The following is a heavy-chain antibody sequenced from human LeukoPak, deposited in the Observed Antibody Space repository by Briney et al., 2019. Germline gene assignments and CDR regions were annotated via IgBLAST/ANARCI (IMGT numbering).Heavy chain of an antibody. Sequence: SETLSLTCTVSGGSISSYYWSWIRQPPEKGLEWIGYIYYSGSTNYNPSLKSRVTISVDTSKNQFSLKLSSVTAADTAVYYCARGRGTAAPPLAYNWFDPWGQGTLVTVSS. CDR3: ARGRGTAAPPLAYNWFDP. J-gene: IGHJ5*02. D-gene: IGHD6-13*01. CDR2: IYYSGST. V-gene: IGHV4-59*01. CDR1: GGSISSYY.